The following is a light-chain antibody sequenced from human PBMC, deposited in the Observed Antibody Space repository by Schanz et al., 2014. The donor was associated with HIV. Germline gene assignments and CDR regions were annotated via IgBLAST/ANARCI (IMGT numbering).Light chain of an antibody. V-gene: IGLV2-14*02. Sequence: QSALTQPASVSESPGQSITISCTGTSSDVGSYNLVSWYQQHPGKAPKLIIYEVSMRPSGVPNRFSGSKSANTASLTVSGLQPEDEADYYCTSHGGTNTFLLLFGGGTKLTVL. CDR1: SSDVGSYNL. CDR3: TSHGGTNTFLLL. CDR2: EVS. J-gene: IGLJ2*01.